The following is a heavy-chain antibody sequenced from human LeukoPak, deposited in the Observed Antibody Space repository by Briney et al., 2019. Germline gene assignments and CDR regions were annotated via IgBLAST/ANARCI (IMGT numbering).Heavy chain of an antibody. J-gene: IGHJ4*02. D-gene: IGHD4-17*01. V-gene: IGHV3-48*03. CDR1: GSTFSGYE. CDR3: ARIMTTVTTSDY. Sequence: QPGGPLRLSCAASGSTFSGYEINWVRQAPPKGLEWVSYIGSSGSNIYYADSVKGRFTISRDNAKNSLYLQMNSLRVEDTAVYYCARIMTTVTTSDYWGQGTLVTVSS. CDR2: IGSSGSNI.